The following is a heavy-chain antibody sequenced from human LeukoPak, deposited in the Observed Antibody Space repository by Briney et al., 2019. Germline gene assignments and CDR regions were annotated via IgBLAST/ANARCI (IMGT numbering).Heavy chain of an antibody. CDR1: GFTVSSKY. D-gene: IGHD2-15*01. CDR2: MSYEGGNT. V-gene: IGHV3-30-3*01. J-gene: IGHJ4*02. CDR3: AIDGSGNYLAY. Sequence: GGSLRLSCAVSGFTVSSKYMSWIRQAPGKGLEWMAVMSYEGGNTYHADSVKGRFTISRDNSKNTLYLQMDSLRLEDTAVYYCAIDGSGNYLAYWGQGTLVTVSS.